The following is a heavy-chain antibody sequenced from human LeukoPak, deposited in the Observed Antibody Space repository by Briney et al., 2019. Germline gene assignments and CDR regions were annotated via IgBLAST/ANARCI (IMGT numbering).Heavy chain of an antibody. CDR3: VRHIVVVSTPADWFDP. V-gene: IGHV4-39*01. D-gene: IGHD2-21*01. CDR1: GGSISSSSYY. CDR2: IYYSGST. Sequence: SETLSLTCTVSGGSISSSSYYWGWIRQPPGRGLEWIGSIYYSGSTYYNPSLKSRVTISVDTSKNQFSLKLSSVSAADTAVYHCVRHIVVVSTPADWFDPWGQGTLVTVSS. J-gene: IGHJ5*02.